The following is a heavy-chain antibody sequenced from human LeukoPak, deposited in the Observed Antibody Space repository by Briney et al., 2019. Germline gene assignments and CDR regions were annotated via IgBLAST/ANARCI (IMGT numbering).Heavy chain of an antibody. CDR1: GGSISSSSYY. D-gene: IGHD2-2*01. V-gene: IGHV4-39*01. CDR3: ARRGRYYVVVPAARNWFDP. J-gene: IGHJ5*02. CDR2: IYYSGST. Sequence: PSETLSLTCTVSGGSISSSSYYWGWIRQPPGKGLEWIGSIYYSGSTYYNPSLKSRVTISVDTSKNQFSLKLSSVTAADTAVYYCARRGRYYVVVPAARNWFDPWGQGTLVTVSS.